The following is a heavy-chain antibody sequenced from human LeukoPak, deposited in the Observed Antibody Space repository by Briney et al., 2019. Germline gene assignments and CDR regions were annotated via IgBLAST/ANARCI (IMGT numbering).Heavy chain of an antibody. CDR1: GYTFTSYG. D-gene: IGHD6-13*01. J-gene: IGHJ5*02. CDR3: AREIAAAEINWFDP. CDR2: ISAYNGNT. V-gene: IGHV1-18*01. Sequence: ASVKVSCKASGYTFTSYGISWVRQAPGQGLEWMGWISAYNGNTNYAQKLQGRVTMTTDTSTSTAYMELRSLRSDDTAVYYCAREIAAAEINWFDPWGQGTLVTVSS.